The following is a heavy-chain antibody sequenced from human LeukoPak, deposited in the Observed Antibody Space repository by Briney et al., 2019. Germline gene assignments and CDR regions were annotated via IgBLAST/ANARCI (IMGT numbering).Heavy chain of an antibody. CDR3: ARGRGVLVTATPYCYYYGMDV. V-gene: IGHV4-34*01. D-gene: IGHD2-21*02. CDR2: INHSGST. J-gene: IGHJ6*02. Sequence: PSETLSLTCADYGGSFSGYYWSWIRQPPGKGLEWIGEINHSGSTNYNPSLKSRVTISVDTSKNQFSLKLSSVTAADTAVYYCARGRGVLVTATPYCYYYGMDVWGQGTTVTVSS. CDR1: GGSFSGYY.